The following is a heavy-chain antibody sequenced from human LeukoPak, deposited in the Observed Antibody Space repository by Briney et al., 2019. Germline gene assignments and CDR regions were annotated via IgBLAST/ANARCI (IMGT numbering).Heavy chain of an antibody. V-gene: IGHV3-21*01. Sequence: GGSLRLSCAASGFSFSSDTMNWVRQDPGERLEWVSSIIIRSSSIYYADSVKGRFTISRANAKNSLYLQMNSLRADDTAEYYCAREYDYGGNRPGCFQHWGQGTLVIVSS. D-gene: IGHD4-23*01. CDR1: GFSFSSDT. CDR2: IIIRSSSI. J-gene: IGHJ1*01. CDR3: AREYDYGGNRPGCFQH.